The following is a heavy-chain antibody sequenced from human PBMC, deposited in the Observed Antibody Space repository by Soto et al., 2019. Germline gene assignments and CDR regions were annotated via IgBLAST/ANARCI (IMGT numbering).Heavy chain of an antibody. V-gene: IGHV3-23*01. Sequence: GSLRLSCAASGFTFNNYAMTWVRQAPGKGLEWVSTISGPGGNTYHADSVKDRFTISRDNSRNTLYLQMNSLRVEDTAVYYCAPQNFDYWGPGTLVTVSS. CDR1: GFTFNNYA. J-gene: IGHJ4*02. CDR3: APQNFDY. CDR2: ISGPGGNT.